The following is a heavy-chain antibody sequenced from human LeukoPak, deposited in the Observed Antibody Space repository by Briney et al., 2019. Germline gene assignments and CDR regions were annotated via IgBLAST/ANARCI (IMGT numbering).Heavy chain of an antibody. V-gene: IGHV3-48*03. CDR2: ISSSGSTI. CDR3: ARDSGLDGYTS. D-gene: IGHD5-24*01. CDR1: GFTFSSYE. J-gene: IGHJ5*02. Sequence: GGSLRLSCAASGFTFSSYEMNWVRQAPGKGLEWVSYISSSGSTIYYADSVKGRFTISRDSAKNSLYLQMNSLRAEDTAVYYCARDSGLDGYTSWGQGTLVTVSS.